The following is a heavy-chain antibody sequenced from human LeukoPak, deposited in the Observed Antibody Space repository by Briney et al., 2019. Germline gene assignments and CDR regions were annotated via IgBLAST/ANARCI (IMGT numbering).Heavy chain of an antibody. Sequence: ETLSLTCTVSGGSISSYYWSWIRQPPGKGLEWIGYIYYSGSTNYNPSLRSRVTISVDTSKNQLSLKLSSVTAADTAVYYCARSDSGLEFDYWGQGTLVTVSS. V-gene: IGHV4-59*01. CDR2: IYYSGST. D-gene: IGHD5-12*01. J-gene: IGHJ4*02. CDR1: GGSISSYY. CDR3: ARSDSGLEFDY.